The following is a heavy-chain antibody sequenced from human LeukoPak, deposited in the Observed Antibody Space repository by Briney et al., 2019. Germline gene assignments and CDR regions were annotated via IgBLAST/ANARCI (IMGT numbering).Heavy chain of an antibody. CDR1: GFTFSSYW. CDR3: VRDRAYSYGLDY. D-gene: IGHD5-18*01. CDR2: INTDGSST. Sequence: GGSLRLPCAASGFTFSSYWMHWVRHSPGKGLVWVSRINTDGSSTSYADSVKGRFTISRDNAKNTLYLKMDSLRAEDTAVYNCVRDRAYSYGLDYWGQGILVTVSS. V-gene: IGHV3-74*01. J-gene: IGHJ4*02.